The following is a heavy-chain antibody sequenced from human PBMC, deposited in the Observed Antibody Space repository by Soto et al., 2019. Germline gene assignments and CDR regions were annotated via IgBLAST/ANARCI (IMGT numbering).Heavy chain of an antibody. CDR2: ISSGGGT. CDR3: ARDDTNFFDY. V-gene: IGHV4-31*02. Sequence: SETLSLTCTVSGGSISSGGLYWNWIRQYPGKGLEWIGYISSGGGTYYNPSLKSRVSISVDTSKNQFSLDLRSVTAADTAIYYCARDDTNFFDYWGQGALVTVSS. J-gene: IGHJ4*02. CDR1: GGSISSGGLY.